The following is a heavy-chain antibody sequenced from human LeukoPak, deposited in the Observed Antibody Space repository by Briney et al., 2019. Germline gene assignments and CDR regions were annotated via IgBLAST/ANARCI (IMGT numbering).Heavy chain of an antibody. Sequence: SETLSLTCAVSGGSLISTTYYWGWIRQPPGKGLEWIGRIYYSGSTYYNPSLKSRVTVSVDMSKNQFSLQLSSVHAADTAVYYCARAPRTGAWDMITFGGVIVHGDAFDFWGQGTMVTVSS. CDR2: IYYSGST. CDR3: ARAPRTGAWDMITFGGVIVHGDAFDF. D-gene: IGHD3-16*02. CDR1: GGSLISTTYY. J-gene: IGHJ3*01. V-gene: IGHV4-39*07.